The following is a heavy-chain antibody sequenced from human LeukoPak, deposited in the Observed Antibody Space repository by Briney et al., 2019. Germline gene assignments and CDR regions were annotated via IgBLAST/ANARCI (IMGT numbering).Heavy chain of an antibody. D-gene: IGHD5-24*01. V-gene: IGHV3-9*01. CDR1: GFTFDDYA. CDR3: AREADDGVYYIDY. J-gene: IGHJ4*02. CDR2: ISWNSGSI. Sequence: GGSLRLSRAASGFTFDDYAMHWVRQAPGKGLEWVSGISWNSGSIGYADSVKGRFTMSRDNAKNSLYLQMNSLRAEDTAVYYCAREADDGVYYIDYWGQGTLVTVSS.